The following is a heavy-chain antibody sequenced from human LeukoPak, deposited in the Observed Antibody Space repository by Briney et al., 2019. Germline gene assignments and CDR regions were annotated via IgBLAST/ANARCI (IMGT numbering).Heavy chain of an antibody. J-gene: IGHJ4*02. D-gene: IGHD5-24*01. CDR3: ARDYKYAFDN. CDR1: GFTFSDYS. Sequence: GGSLRLSCAASGFTFSDYSMNWVRQAPGKGLEWISYIGIDSGNTNYADSVKGRFTISGDKAKNSLYLQMSSLQVEDTAVYYCARDYKYAFDNWGQGTLVTVSS. CDR2: IGIDSGNT. V-gene: IGHV3-48*01.